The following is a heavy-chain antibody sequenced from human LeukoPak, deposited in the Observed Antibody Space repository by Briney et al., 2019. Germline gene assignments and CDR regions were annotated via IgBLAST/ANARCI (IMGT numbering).Heavy chain of an antibody. Sequence: PGGSLRLSCAASGFTFSSYTMHWVRQAPGKGLEWVAVLSYDGTNKYYADSVKGRFIISRDNSKNTLYLQMNSLRSEDTAVYYCTREDGYLFDYWGQGTLVTVTS. CDR3: TREDGYLFDY. D-gene: IGHD5-18*01. CDR2: LSYDGTNK. CDR1: GFTFSSYT. J-gene: IGHJ4*02. V-gene: IGHV3-30*04.